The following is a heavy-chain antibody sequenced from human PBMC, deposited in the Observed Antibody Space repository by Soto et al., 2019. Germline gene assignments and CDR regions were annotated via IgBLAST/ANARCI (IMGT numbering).Heavy chain of an antibody. V-gene: IGHV4-4*02. CDR3: AGRDPGTSVDY. CDR1: GGSFTSNNW. CDR2: IYRTGST. J-gene: IGHJ4*02. D-gene: IGHD1-7*01. Sequence: LSLTCAVSGGSFTSNNWWTWVRQPPGQGLEWIGEIYRTGSTNYNPSLKSRVTISLDKSENQFSLKVTSLTAADTAVYYCAGRDPGTSVDYWGQGTLVTVSS.